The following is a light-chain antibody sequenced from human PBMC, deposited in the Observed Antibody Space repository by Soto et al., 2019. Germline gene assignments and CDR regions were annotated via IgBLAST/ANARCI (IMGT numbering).Light chain of an antibody. CDR3: QQYNNWWT. CDR2: GAS. V-gene: IGKV3-15*01. Sequence: EILMTQSPATLSVSPGERATLSCRASQSVSSNLAWHQQKPGQAPRLLIYGASTRATGIPARFSGSGSGTEFTLTISSLQSEDFAVYYCQQYNNWWTFGEGTKVEIK. J-gene: IGKJ1*01. CDR1: QSVSSN.